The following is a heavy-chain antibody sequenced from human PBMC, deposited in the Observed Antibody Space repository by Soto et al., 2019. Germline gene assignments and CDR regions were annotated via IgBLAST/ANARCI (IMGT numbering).Heavy chain of an antibody. Sequence: GGSLRLSCAASGFTFSSYAMHWVRQVPGKGLEWVAVISYDGSNKYYADSVKGRFTISRDNSKNTLYLQMNSLRAEDTAVYYCAKDGRWLQFGEYYFDYWGQGTLVTVSS. CDR2: ISYDGSNK. V-gene: IGHV3-30*04. CDR1: GFTFSSYA. CDR3: AKDGRWLQFGEYYFDY. D-gene: IGHD5-12*01. J-gene: IGHJ4*02.